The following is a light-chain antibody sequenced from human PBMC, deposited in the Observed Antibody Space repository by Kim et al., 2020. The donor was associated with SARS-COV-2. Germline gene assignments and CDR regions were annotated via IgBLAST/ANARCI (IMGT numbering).Light chain of an antibody. CDR3: NSRDSSGHHWV. V-gene: IGLV3-19*01. CDR2: GKN. Sequence: SSELTQDPAVSVALGQTVRITCQGDSLRSYYASWYQQKPGQAPVLVMYGKNNLPSGIPDRFSGSSSGNTASLTITGAQAEDEADYYCNSRDSSGHHWVFG. J-gene: IGLJ3*02. CDR1: SLRSYY.